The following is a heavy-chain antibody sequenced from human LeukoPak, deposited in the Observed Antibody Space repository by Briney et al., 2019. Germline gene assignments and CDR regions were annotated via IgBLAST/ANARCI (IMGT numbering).Heavy chain of an antibody. CDR2: MNPNSGNT. CDR3: ARSSTVTASRRRDGYKIAAFDI. V-gene: IGHV1-8*01. D-gene: IGHD5-24*01. CDR1: GYTFTSYD. Sequence: ASVKVSCKASGYTFTSYDINWVRQATGQGLEWMGWMNPNSGNTGYAQKFQGRVTMTRNTSISTAYMELSSLRSEDTAVYYCARSSTVTASRRRDGYKIAAFDIWGQGTMATVSS. J-gene: IGHJ3*02.